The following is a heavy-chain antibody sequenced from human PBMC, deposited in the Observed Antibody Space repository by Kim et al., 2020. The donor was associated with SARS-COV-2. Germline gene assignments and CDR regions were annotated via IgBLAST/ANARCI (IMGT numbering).Heavy chain of an antibody. D-gene: IGHD2-2*01. Sequence: SETLSLTCSVSGGSVVTYSWNWVRQPPGKGLEWIGFISNSGSPNCSPSLKSRITMSIDTSNNHLSLKLNSVTPAETAVYYCVSVGEYAFKDWGQGTLVTV. J-gene: IGHJ4*02. CDR1: GGSVVTYS. CDR2: ISNSGSP. V-gene: IGHV4-59*02. CDR3: VSVGEYAFKD.